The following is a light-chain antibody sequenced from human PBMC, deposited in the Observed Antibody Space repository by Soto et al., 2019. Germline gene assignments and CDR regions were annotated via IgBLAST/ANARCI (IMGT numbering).Light chain of an antibody. J-gene: IGKJ1*01. Sequence: DIQMTQSPSSLSASVGDRVTMTCRASQSVSNYLHWYQQKPGKAPNLLISDASSLQSGVPSRFSGSGSGTDFTLTISSLQREDFATYYCQQSYYNPTFGQGTKVDI. CDR1: QSVSNY. V-gene: IGKV1-39*01. CDR3: QQSYYNPT. CDR2: DAS.